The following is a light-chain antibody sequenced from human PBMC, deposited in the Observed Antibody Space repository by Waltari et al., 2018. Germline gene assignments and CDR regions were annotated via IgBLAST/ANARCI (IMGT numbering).Light chain of an antibody. CDR3: QSSDSTGTYVL. CDR1: VLTKQY. J-gene: IGLJ2*01. V-gene: IGLV3-25*03. CDR2: KDS. Sequence: SNELTQPSSVSVSPGPTARITCSGDVLTKQYAYWYQQKPGQAPVLIIDKDSARPSGIPERISGSTSGTELTLTISGVQSEDEADYYCQSSDSTGTYVLFGGGTHLTVL.